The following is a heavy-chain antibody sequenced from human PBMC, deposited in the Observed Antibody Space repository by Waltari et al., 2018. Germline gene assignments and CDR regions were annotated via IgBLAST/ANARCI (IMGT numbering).Heavy chain of an antibody. V-gene: IGHV3-74*03. J-gene: IGHJ4*02. CDR3: TANPPGH. Sequence: EVQLVESGGGLVQPGGSLRLPCVVPDSLTAYRMDWVRQAPGKGLVWVSRIKSDGTITKYADSVKGRFTIYRDSAKNTVFLQMNSLTVEDTAVYRCTANPPGHWGQGTPVTVSS. CDR1: DSLTAYR. CDR2: IKSDGTIT.